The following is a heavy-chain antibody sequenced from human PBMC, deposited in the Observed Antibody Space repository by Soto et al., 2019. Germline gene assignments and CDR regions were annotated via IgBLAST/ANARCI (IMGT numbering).Heavy chain of an antibody. V-gene: IGHV1-69*13. Sequence: ASVKVSCKASGGTFSSYAISWVRQAPGQGLEWMGGIIPIFGTANYAQKFQGRVTITADESTSTAYMELSSLRSEDTAVYYCAASIADRPYYFDYWGQGTLVTVSS. CDR3: AASIADRPYYFDY. CDR2: IIPIFGTA. D-gene: IGHD6-13*01. CDR1: GGTFSSYA. J-gene: IGHJ4*02.